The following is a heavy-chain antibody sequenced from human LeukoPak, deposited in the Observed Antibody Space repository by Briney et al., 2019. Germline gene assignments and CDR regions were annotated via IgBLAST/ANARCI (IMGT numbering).Heavy chain of an antibody. J-gene: IGHJ4*02. CDR3: TTPVHYSDSRFDF. CDR1: RLPFSIAW. Sequence: PGGSLRLSCAGSRLPFSIAWMTWVRQAPGKGLEWFGRIKSRADGGTTDYAAPVKGRFAIPRDDSKNTVYLQMNSLRTEDTAVYYCTTPVHYSDSRFDFWGQGTLVTVSS. CDR2: IKSRADGGTT. D-gene: IGHD3-22*01. V-gene: IGHV3-15*01.